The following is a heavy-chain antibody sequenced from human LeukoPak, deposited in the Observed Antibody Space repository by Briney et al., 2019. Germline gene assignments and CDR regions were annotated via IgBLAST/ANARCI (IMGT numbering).Heavy chain of an antibody. CDR3: ARPAAYCGGDCYWAFDY. D-gene: IGHD2-21*01. CDR2: ISSSSSTI. J-gene: IGHJ4*02. V-gene: IGHV3-11*04. Sequence: GGSLRLSSAASGFTFSDYYMSWVRQAPGKGLEWVSYISSSSSTIYYADSVKGRFTISRDNAKNSLYLQMNSLRAEDTAVYYCARPAAYCGGDCYWAFDYWGQGTLVTVSS. CDR1: GFTFSDYY.